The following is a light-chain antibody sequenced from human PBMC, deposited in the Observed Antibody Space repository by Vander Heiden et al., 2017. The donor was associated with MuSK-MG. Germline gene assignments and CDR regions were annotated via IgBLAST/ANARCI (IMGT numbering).Light chain of an antibody. Sequence: SYALTQPPSVSVSPGQTASITCSGDKLGDKYACWYQQKPGQSLVLVIYKDSKRPSGIPERFSGSNSGNTATLTISGTQAMDEDDYYCQAWDSSHYVFGTGTKVTVL. CDR1: KLGDKY. CDR3: QAWDSSHYV. V-gene: IGLV3-1*01. CDR2: KDS. J-gene: IGLJ1*01.